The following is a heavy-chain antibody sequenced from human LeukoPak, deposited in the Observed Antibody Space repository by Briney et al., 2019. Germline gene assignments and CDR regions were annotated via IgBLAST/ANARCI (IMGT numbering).Heavy chain of an antibody. CDR2: ISYDGSNK. CDR3: AGAVPGHYYFDY. D-gene: IGHD6-19*01. V-gene: IGHV3-30*03. CDR1: RFTFSSYG. J-gene: IGHJ4*02. Sequence: HPGGSLRLSCAASRFTFSSYGIHWVRQAPGKGLEWVAVISYDGSNKYYADSVKGRFTISRDNSKNTLYLQMNSLRAEDTAVYYCAGAVPGHYYFDYWGQGTLVTVSS.